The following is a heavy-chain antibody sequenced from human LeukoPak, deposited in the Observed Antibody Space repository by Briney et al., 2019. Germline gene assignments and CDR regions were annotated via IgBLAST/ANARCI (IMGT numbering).Heavy chain of an antibody. J-gene: IGHJ4*02. CDR2: ISGNSANT. CDR1: GFTFSNYA. CDR3: ASSPETIFGVVIIGY. D-gene: IGHD3-3*01. V-gene: IGHV3-23*01. Sequence: GGSLRLSCAASGFTFSNYAMTWVRQAPGKGLEWVSSISGNSANTYYADSVKGRFTVSRANSKNILYLQMNSLRAEDTAVYYCASSPETIFGVVIIGYWGQGTLVTVSS.